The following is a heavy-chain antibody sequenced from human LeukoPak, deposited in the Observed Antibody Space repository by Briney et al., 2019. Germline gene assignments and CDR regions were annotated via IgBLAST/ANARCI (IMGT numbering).Heavy chain of an antibody. Sequence: PSETLSLTCPVSGGSMSTCYWSWIRQPPGKGLEWIGYVYYDGNNDYNPSLKSRVTTSIDTSKKQFSLKLTSVTAADTAVYYCARVKDDNNYDRAFDIWGQGTMVTVSS. D-gene: IGHD5-24*01. CDR1: GGSMSTCY. CDR3: ARVKDDNNYDRAFDI. CDR2: VYYDGNN. V-gene: IGHV4-59*01. J-gene: IGHJ3*02.